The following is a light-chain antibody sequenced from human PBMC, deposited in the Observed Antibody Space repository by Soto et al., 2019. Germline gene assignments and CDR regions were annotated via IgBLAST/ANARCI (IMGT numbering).Light chain of an antibody. CDR1: NIGSKS. CDR2: YDS. CDR3: QVWDSSSDHVV. J-gene: IGLJ2*01. Sequence: SYELTQPPSVSVAPGKTARITCGGNNIGSKSVHWDQQKPGQAPVLGIYYDSDRPSGIPERFSGSNSGNTATLTISRVEAGDEADYYCQVWDSSSDHVVFGGGTKLTVL. V-gene: IGLV3-21*04.